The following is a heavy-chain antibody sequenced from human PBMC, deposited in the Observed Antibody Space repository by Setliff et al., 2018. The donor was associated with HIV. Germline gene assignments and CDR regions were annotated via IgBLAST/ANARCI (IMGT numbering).Heavy chain of an antibody. CDR2: INPNSGGA. CDR3: ARGAKDFWSGPIGWDPYYYMDV. Sequence: ASVKVSCKASGYTFTSYAMNWVRQAPGQGLEWMGRINPNSGGANYAQKFQGRVTMTRDTSISTAYMELSSLTSEDTAVYFCARGAKDFWSGPIGWDPYYYMDVWGKGTTVTVSS. D-gene: IGHD3-3*01. V-gene: IGHV1-2*06. CDR1: GYTFTSYA. J-gene: IGHJ6*03.